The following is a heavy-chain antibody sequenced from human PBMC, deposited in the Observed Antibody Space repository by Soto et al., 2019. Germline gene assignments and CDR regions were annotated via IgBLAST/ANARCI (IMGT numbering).Heavy chain of an antibody. D-gene: IGHD1-26*01. CDR3: ARDTRKWELPYYYYYGMDV. J-gene: IGHJ6*02. Sequence: GGSLRLSCAASGFTFSSYSMNWVRQAPGKGLEWVSYISSSSSTIYYADSVKGRFTISRDNAKNSLYLQMNSLRDEDTAVYYCARDTRKWELPYYYYYGMDVWGQGTTVTVSS. CDR1: GFTFSSYS. CDR2: ISSSSSTI. V-gene: IGHV3-48*02.